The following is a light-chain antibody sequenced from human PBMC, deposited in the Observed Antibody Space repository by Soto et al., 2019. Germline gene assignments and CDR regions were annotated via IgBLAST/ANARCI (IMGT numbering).Light chain of an antibody. CDR3: QQYDNLPIT. V-gene: IGKV1-33*01. CDR2: DAS. Sequence: DIQMTQSPSSLSASVGDRVTITCQASQGISNYLNWYQQKPGRAPKLLIYDASNLETGVPSRFSGRGSGTDFTFTIRSLQHEDIATYYCQQYDNLPITFGQGTRLEIK. J-gene: IGKJ5*01. CDR1: QGISNY.